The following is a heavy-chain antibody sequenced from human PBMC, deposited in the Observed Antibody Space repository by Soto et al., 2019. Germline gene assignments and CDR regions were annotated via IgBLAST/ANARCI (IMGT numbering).Heavy chain of an antibody. V-gene: IGHV3-21*06. J-gene: IGHJ4*02. CDR3: ARESEDLTSNFDX. Sequence: GGSLRLSCAASGFTFTRYSMNWVRQAPGKGLEWVSSISSTTNYIYYGDSMKVRFTISRENAKNSLYLEMNSLRAEDTAVYYCARESEDLTSNFDXWGQGTLVTVSX. CDR1: GFTFTRYS. CDR2: ISSTTNYI.